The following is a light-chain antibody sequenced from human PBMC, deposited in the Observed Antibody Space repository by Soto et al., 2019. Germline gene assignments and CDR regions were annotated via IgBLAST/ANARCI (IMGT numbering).Light chain of an antibody. CDR3: QQYDSFPWT. CDR2: GAS. V-gene: IGKV1-5*01. J-gene: IGKJ1*01. CDR1: QTIINW. Sequence: DIQMTQSPSTLSASVGDRVTITCRATQTIINWLAWYQQKPGQAPKLLIQGASTLESGVPSRFSGSGYGTEFTLTISGLQPEDFATFYCQQYDSFPWTFGQGTNVDIK.